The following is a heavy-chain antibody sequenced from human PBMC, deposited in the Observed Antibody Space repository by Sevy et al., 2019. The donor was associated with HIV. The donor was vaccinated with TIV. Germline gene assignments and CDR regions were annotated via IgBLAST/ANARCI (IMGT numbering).Heavy chain of an antibody. CDR3: AKDMFRGALINYGMDV. Sequence: GGSLRLSCAASGFTFDDYAMHWVRQAPGKGLEWVSGISWNSGSIGYADSVKGRFTISRDNAKNSLYLQMNSLRAEDTALYYCAKDMFRGALINYGMDVWGQGTTVTVSS. J-gene: IGHJ6*02. D-gene: IGHD3-10*01. CDR1: GFTFDDYA. CDR2: ISWNSGSI. V-gene: IGHV3-9*01.